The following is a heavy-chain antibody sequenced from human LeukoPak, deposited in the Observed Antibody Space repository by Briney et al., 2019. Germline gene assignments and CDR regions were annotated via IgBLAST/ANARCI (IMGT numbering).Heavy chain of an antibody. CDR1: GFIFDDYP. D-gene: IGHD6-19*01. Sequence: GGSLRLSCAASGFIFDDYPMHWVRQAPGKGLEWVSVISWDGGGTYYADSVKGRFTISRHNTRKSLYLQMDSLRTDDTALYYCARRESSGWYFDSWGQGTLVTVSS. CDR2: ISWDGGGT. J-gene: IGHJ4*02. CDR3: ARRESSGWYFDS. V-gene: IGHV3-43*01.